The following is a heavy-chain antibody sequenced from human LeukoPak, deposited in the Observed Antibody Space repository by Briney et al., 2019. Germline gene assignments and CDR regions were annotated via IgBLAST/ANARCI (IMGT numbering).Heavy chain of an antibody. V-gene: IGHV4-39*01. CDR1: GGSISSSTYY. CDR2: ISYTGTI. D-gene: IGHD6-19*01. Sequence: SEGLSLTCTVSGGSISSSTYYWGWIRQSPGKGLEWIGYISYTGTIYYKSSLKSRVTISVDTSKNQFSLNLSSVTAADTAVYYCARQKGGVAGLNYYFDYWGQGTLVTVS. CDR3: ARQKGGVAGLNYYFDY. J-gene: IGHJ4*02.